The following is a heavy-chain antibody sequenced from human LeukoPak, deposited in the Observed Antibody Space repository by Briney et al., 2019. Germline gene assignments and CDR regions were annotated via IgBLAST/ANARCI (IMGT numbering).Heavy chain of an antibody. CDR2: IKQDGSVK. V-gene: IGHV3-7*01. J-gene: IGHJ4*02. Sequence: PGGSLRLSCAASGFTFSSYWMSWVRQAPGKGLEWVANIKQDGSVKYYVDSVKGRFTISRDNAKNSLYLQMDGLRAEDTAVYYCARVKGYDSSLGYWGQGTLVTVSS. D-gene: IGHD3-22*01. CDR3: ARVKGYDSSLGY. CDR1: GFTFSSYW.